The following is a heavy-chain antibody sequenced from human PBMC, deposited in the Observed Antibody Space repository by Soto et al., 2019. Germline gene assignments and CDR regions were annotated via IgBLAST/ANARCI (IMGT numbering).Heavy chain of an antibody. CDR2: ISSSGSTI. V-gene: IGHV3-48*03. CDR1: GFTFSSYE. Sequence: VGSLRLSCAASGFTFSSYEMNWVRQAPGKGLEWVSYISSSGSTIYYADSVKGRFTISRDNAKNSLYLQMNSLRAEDTAVYYCARDLDPGVYYDSSGHFDYWGQGTLVTVSS. J-gene: IGHJ4*02. D-gene: IGHD3-22*01. CDR3: ARDLDPGVYYDSSGHFDY.